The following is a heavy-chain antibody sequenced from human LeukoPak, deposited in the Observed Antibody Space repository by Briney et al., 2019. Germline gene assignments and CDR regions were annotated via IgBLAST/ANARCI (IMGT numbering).Heavy chain of an antibody. CDR2: MNPNSGNT. Sequence: ASVKVSCKASRYTFTSYDINWVRQATGQGLEWMGWMNPNSGNTGYAQKFQGRVTITRNTSISTAYMELSSLRSEDTAVYYCARGEWELRAFDIWGQGTMVTVSS. V-gene: IGHV1-8*03. CDR1: RYTFTSYD. CDR3: ARGEWELRAFDI. D-gene: IGHD1-26*01. J-gene: IGHJ3*02.